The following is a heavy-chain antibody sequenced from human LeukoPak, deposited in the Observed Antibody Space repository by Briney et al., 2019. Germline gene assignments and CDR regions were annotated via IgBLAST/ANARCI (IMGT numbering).Heavy chain of an antibody. CDR2: ISAYNGNT. Sequence: ASVKVSCKASGYTFTSNYIHWVRQAPGQGLEWMGWISAYNGNTNYAQKLQGRVTMTTDTSTSTAYMELRSLRSDDTAVYYCARAYQNQLLYWFDPWGQGTLVTVSS. CDR3: ARAYQNQLLYWFDP. D-gene: IGHD2-2*01. J-gene: IGHJ5*02. CDR1: GYTFTSNY. V-gene: IGHV1-18*04.